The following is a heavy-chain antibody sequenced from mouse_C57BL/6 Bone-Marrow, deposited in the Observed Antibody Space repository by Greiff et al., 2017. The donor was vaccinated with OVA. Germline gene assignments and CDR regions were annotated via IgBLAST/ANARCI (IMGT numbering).Heavy chain of an antibody. D-gene: IGHD1-1*01. Sequence: EVQGVESEGGLVQPGSSMKLSCTASGFTFSDYYMAWVRQVPEKGLEWVANINYDGSSTYYLDTLKSRFIFSRDNAKNILYLQMSSLKSADTATYCCERDTGDFWYFDVWGTGTTVTVSS. V-gene: IGHV5-16*01. CDR1: GFTFSDYY. J-gene: IGHJ1*03. CDR3: ERDTGDFWYFDV. CDR2: INYDGSST.